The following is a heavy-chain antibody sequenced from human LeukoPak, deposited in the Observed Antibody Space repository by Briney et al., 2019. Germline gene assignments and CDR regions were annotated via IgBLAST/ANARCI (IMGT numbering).Heavy chain of an antibody. J-gene: IGHJ3*02. V-gene: IGHV3-48*04. Sequence: GGTLRLSCAASGFTFSNHGMNWVRQAPGKGLEWVSYISSSGSTIYYTDSVKGRFTISRDNAKNSLYLQMNSLRAEDTAVYYCARDRYYYASGEDAFDIWGQGTMVTVSS. CDR2: ISSSGSTI. CDR3: ARDRYYYASGEDAFDI. CDR1: GFTFSNHG. D-gene: IGHD3-10*01.